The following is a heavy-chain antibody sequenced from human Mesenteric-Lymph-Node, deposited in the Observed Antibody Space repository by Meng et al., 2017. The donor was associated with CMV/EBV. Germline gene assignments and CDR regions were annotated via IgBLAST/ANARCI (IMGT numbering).Heavy chain of an antibody. V-gene: IGHV3-23*01. CDR2: FSADGDSP. CDR3: ARDASTWYALYYFDY. CDR1: GFTFKTYA. D-gene: IGHD6-13*01. J-gene: IGHJ4*02. Sequence: GGSLRLSCAASGFTFKTYAMNWVRQAPGKGLEWVSSFSADGDSPYYADSVKGRFTISRDNSKNTRYLQMSSLRAEDTAIYYCARDASTWYALYYFDYWGQGTLVTVSS.